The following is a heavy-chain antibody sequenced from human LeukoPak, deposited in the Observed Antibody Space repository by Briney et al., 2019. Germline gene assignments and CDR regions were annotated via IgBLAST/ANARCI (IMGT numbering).Heavy chain of an antibody. V-gene: IGHV4-59*01. D-gene: IGHD4-23*01. J-gene: IGHJ4*02. CDR2: IYYSGST. Sequence: SETLSLTCTVSGGSISSYYWSWIRQPPGKGLEWIGYIYYSGSTNYNPSLKSRVTISVDTSKNQFSLKLSSVTAADTAVYYCARGTVVEESHYFDYWGQGTLVTVSS. CDR3: ARGTVVEESHYFDY. CDR1: GGSISSYY.